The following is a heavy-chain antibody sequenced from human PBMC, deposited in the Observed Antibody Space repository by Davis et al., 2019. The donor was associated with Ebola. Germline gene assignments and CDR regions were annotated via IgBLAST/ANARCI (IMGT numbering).Heavy chain of an antibody. CDR2: IDPSDSYT. J-gene: IGHJ6*02. CDR1: GYSFTSYW. V-gene: IGHV5-10-1*01. Sequence: KVPCKGSGYSFTSYWISWVRQMPGKGLEWMGRIDPSDSYTNYSPSFQGHVTISADKSISTAYLQWSSLKASDTAMYYCARRLGYCSSTSCYGVYGMDVWGQGTTVTVSS. CDR3: ARRLGYCSSTSCYGVYGMDV. D-gene: IGHD2-2*01.